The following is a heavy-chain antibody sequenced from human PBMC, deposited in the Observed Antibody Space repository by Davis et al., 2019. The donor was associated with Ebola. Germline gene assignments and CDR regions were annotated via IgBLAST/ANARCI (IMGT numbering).Heavy chain of an antibody. D-gene: IGHD3-3*01. CDR1: GFTFSSYS. CDR3: TSQSRNYDFWSGYRYYFDY. V-gene: IGHV3-15*01. Sequence: GESLKISCAASGFTFSSYSMNWVRQAPGKGLEWVGRIKSKTDGGTADYAVPVKGRFTISRDDSKNTLYLQMNSLKTEDTAVYYCTSQSRNYDFWSGYRYYFDYWGQGTLVTVSS. J-gene: IGHJ4*02. CDR2: IKSKTDGGTA.